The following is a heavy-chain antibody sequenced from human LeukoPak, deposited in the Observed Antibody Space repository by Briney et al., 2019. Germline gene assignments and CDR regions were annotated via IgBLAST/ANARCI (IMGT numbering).Heavy chain of an antibody. Sequence: GESLKISCKGSGYSFNTYWIGWVRQMPGKGLEWMGIIYPGDSDTRYSPSFQGQVTISADKSITTAYLQWSSLKASDTAMYYCAGTYSPVAGYSAYWGQGTLVTVPS. J-gene: IGHJ4*02. V-gene: IGHV5-51*01. CDR1: GYSFNTYW. CDR2: IYPGDSDT. CDR3: AGTYSPVAGYSAY. D-gene: IGHD6-19*01.